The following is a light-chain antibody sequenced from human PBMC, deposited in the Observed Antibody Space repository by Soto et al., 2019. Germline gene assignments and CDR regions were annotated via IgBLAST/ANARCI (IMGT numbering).Light chain of an antibody. V-gene: IGLV2-14*01. CDR3: CSYTHSATLV. CDR1: NSDVGGYDY. J-gene: IGLJ2*01. Sequence: QSVLTQPASVSGSPGQSITISCTGTNSDVGGYDYVSWYQQHPGKAPKLIIFAVSDRPSGVSNRFSGSKSGSTASLTISGLQTEDEADYYCCSYTHSATLVFGGGTKVTVL. CDR2: AVS.